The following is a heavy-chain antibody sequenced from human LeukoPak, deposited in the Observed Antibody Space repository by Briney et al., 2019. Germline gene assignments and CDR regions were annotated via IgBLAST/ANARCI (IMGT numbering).Heavy chain of an antibody. CDR2: ISSSSSYI. Sequence: GGSLRLSCAASGFIFSSYDMHWVRQAPGKGLEWVSSISSSSSYIYYADSVKGRFTISRDNAKNSLYLQMNSLRAEDTAVYYCARDLDPFGVVPNWFDPWGQGTLVTVSS. J-gene: IGHJ5*02. CDR1: GFIFSSYD. CDR3: ARDLDPFGVVPNWFDP. D-gene: IGHD3-3*01. V-gene: IGHV3-21*01.